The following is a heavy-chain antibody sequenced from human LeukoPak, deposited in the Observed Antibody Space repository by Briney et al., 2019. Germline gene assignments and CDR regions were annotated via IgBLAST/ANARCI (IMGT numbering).Heavy chain of an antibody. J-gene: IGHJ5*02. CDR2: ISSSGSTI. D-gene: IGHD2-21*02. CDR1: GFTFSDYY. Sequence: GGSLRLSCAASGFTFSDYYMSWVRQTPGKGLEWGSYISSSGSTIYYADSVKGRFTISRDNAKNSLYLQMNSLRAEDTAVYYCARGRGGVVVTAPHWFDPWGQGTLVTVSS. V-gene: IGHV3-11*04. CDR3: ARGRGGVVVTAPHWFDP.